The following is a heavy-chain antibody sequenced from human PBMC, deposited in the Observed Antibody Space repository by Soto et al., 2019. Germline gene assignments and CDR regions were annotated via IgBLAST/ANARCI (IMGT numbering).Heavy chain of an antibody. V-gene: IGHV4-31*03. D-gene: IGHD2-2*01. Sequence: SETLSLTCTVPGGSISSGGYYWSWIRQHPGKGLEWIGYIYYSGSTYYNPSLKSRVTISVDTSKNQFSLELSSVTAADTAVYYCARDRRYCSSTSCYGGHYWGQGTLVTVSS. CDR3: ARDRRYCSSTSCYGGHY. J-gene: IGHJ4*02. CDR2: IYYSGST. CDR1: GGSISSGGYY.